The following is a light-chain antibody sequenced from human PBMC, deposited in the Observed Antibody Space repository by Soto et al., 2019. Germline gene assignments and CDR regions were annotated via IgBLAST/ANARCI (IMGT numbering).Light chain of an antibody. CDR2: GAS. Sequence: ETVLTQSTGTLSLSPGERATLSCRASQSISSGYLAWYQQRPGQAPRLLISGASNRATGIPDRFSGSGSGTDIPLAIGTLEPEDFAVYYCQQYGGSPLVTFGGGTKVEIK. V-gene: IGKV3-20*01. CDR3: QQYGGSPLVT. CDR1: QSISSGY. J-gene: IGKJ4*01.